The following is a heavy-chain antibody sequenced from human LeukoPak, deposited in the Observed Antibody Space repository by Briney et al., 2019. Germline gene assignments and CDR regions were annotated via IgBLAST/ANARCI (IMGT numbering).Heavy chain of an antibody. CDR2: ISSSSSYI. CDR3: AGRVEGIAVAGTFGMDV. V-gene: IGHV3-21*01. Sequence: GGSLRLSCAASGFTFSSYSMTWVRQAPGKGLEWVSSISSSSSYIYYADSVKGRFTISRDNAKNSLYLQMNSLRAEDTAVYYCAGRVEGIAVAGTFGMDVWGQGTTVTVSS. D-gene: IGHD6-19*01. CDR1: GFTFSSYS. J-gene: IGHJ6*02.